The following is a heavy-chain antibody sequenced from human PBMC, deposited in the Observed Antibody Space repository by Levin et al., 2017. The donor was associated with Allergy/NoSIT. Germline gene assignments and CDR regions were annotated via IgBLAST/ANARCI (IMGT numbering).Heavy chain of an antibody. V-gene: IGHV4-34*01. CDR2: INPSGST. CDR3: ARIVITGPDYYYDSSGRDY. J-gene: IGHJ4*02. Sequence: SETLSLTCAVYGGSFSGYYWSWIRQPPGKGLEWIGEINPSGSTNYNPSLKSRVTISEDTSKNQFSLKLTSMTAADTAVYYCARIVITGPDYYYDSSGRDYWGQGTLVTVSS. CDR1: GGSFSGYY. D-gene: IGHD3-22*01.